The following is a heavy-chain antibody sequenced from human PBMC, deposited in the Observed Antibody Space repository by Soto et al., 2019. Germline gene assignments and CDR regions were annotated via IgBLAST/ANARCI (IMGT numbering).Heavy chain of an antibody. CDR3: ARDLPIRGTARFEAVAGSIPVGYYGMDV. J-gene: IGHJ6*02. CDR2: INAGNGNT. Sequence: ASVKVSCKASGYTFTSYAMHWVRQAPGERLEWMGWINAGNGNTKYSQKFQGRVTITRDTSASTAYMELSSLRSEDTAVYYCARDLPIRGTARFEAVAGSIPVGYYGMDVRGQATTVTVSS. D-gene: IGHD6-19*01. V-gene: IGHV1-3*01. CDR1: GYTFTSYA.